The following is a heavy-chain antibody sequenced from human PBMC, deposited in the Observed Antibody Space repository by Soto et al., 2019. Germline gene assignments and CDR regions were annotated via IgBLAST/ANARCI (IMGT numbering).Heavy chain of an antibody. V-gene: IGHV3-21*01. CDR3: ARGNGPPHASSSNWFDP. J-gene: IGHJ5*02. CDR2: ISSSSSYI. Sequence: GGSLRLSCAASGFTFSSYSMNWVRQAPGKGLEWVSSISSSSSYIYYADSVKGRFTISRDNAKNSLYLQMNSLRAEDTAVYYCARGNGPPHASSSNWFDPWGQGTLFTVSS. CDR1: GFTFSSYS. D-gene: IGHD2-8*01.